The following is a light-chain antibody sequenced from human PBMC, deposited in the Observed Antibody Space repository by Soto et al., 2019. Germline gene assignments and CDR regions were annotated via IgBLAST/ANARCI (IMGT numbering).Light chain of an antibody. V-gene: IGLV1-40*01. CDR1: SSNIGAGSD. CDR2: GNI. CDR3: QSFDRSLSGHVI. Sequence: QSVLTQPPSVSGAPGQRVTISCTGSSSNIGAGSDVHWYQQLPGTAPKLLIYGNINRPSGVPDRFSASRSGTSASLAITGLQADDEADYYCQSFDRSLSGHVIFGGGTKLTVL. J-gene: IGLJ2*01.